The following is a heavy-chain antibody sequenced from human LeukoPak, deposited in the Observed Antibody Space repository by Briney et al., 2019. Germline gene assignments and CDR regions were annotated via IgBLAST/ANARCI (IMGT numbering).Heavy chain of an antibody. V-gene: IGHV4-59*08. Sequence: SETLSLICTVCGGSICSYYWSWLRQPPGKGLELIGCIYYSGSTNYNPSLTSRVTISVDTSKNQFSLKLSSVTAADTAVYYCARLSGYANIWFDPWVQGTLVTVPS. CDR3: ARLSGYANIWFDP. J-gene: IGHJ5*02. D-gene: IGHD5-12*01. CDR2: IYYSGST. CDR1: GGSICSYY.